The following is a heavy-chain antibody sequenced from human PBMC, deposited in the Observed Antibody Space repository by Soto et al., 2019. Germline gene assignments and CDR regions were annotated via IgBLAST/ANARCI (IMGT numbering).Heavy chain of an antibody. V-gene: IGHV4-34*01. D-gene: IGHD3-22*01. CDR3: ARGMTYDSSGYYVDY. J-gene: IGHJ4*02. CDR1: GGSFSGYY. CDR2: INHSGST. Sequence: QVQLQQWGAGLLKPSETLSLTCAVYGGSFSGYYWSWIRQPPGKGLEWIGEINHSGSTNYNLSLKSRVTISVDTSKNQFSLKLSSVTAADTAVYYCARGMTYDSSGYYVDYWGQGTLVTVSS.